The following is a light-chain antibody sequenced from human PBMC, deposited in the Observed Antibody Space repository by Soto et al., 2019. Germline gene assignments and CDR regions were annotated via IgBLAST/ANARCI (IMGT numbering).Light chain of an antibody. Sequence: SYELTQPPSVSVAPGQAATLTCGGVNIGGKSVHWYRLKTGQAPVLVVHDDNGRPSGIPDRFSGSNSGNTATLAISRVEAGDEADYYCQVGDSTSDDRWVFGGGTKLTVL. V-gene: IGLV3-21*02. CDR2: DDN. CDR1: NIGGKS. CDR3: QVGDSTSDDRWV. J-gene: IGLJ3*02.